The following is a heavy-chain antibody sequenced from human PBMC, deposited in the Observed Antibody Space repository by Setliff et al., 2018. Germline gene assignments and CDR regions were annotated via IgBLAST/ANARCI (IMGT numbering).Heavy chain of an antibody. J-gene: IGHJ4*02. CDR2: INHYGST. Sequence: PSETLSLTCAVYDGSFSDYYWSWIRQPPGKGLEWIGEINHYGSTKYKSSLKSRVTISVDTSKNQFSLKLNSVTAADTAVYYCARRWNFGPYGSGIHDGFDMWGQGTQVTVSS. V-gene: IGHV4-34*01. D-gene: IGHD3-10*01. CDR3: ARRWNFGPYGSGIHDGFDM. CDR1: DGSFSDYY.